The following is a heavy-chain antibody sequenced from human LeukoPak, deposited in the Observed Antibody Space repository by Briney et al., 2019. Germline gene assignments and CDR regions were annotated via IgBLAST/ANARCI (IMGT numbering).Heavy chain of an antibody. Sequence: NPGRSLRLSCAASGFTFSSYGMHWVRQAPGQGLEWMGWINPNSGGTNSAQKFQGRVTMTRDTSIITAYMELSRLRSDDTAVYFCARGYYDSSDYEYFQHWGQGTLVTVSS. CDR3: ARGYYDSSDYEYFQH. D-gene: IGHD3-22*01. CDR1: GFTFSSYG. J-gene: IGHJ1*01. CDR2: INPNSGGT. V-gene: IGHV1-2*02.